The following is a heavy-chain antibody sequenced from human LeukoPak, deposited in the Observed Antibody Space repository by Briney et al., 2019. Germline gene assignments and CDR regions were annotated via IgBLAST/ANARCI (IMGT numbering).Heavy chain of an antibody. CDR3: ARDYDYGFDN. D-gene: IGHD4-17*01. J-gene: IGHJ4*02. V-gene: IGHV3-9*01. Sequence: GGSLRLSCAASGFTFDDYAMHWVRQAPGKGLEWVSGISWNSGSIGYADSVKGRFTISRDNAKNSLYLQMNSLRAEDTAVYYCARDYDYGFDNWGQGTLVTVSS. CDR1: GFTFDDYA. CDR2: ISWNSGSI.